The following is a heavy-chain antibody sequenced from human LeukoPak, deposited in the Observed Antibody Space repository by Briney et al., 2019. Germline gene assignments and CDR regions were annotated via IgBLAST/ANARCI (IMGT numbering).Heavy chain of an antibody. J-gene: IGHJ5*02. CDR2: IYPGDSDT. V-gene: IGHV5-51*01. Sequence: GESLKISCKGSGYSFTSYWIGWVRQMPGKGLEWMGIIYPGDSDTRYSPSFQGQVTISADKSISTAYLQWSSPKASDTAMYYCARKIQRYSSGWYFRWFDPWGQGTLVTVSS. CDR3: ARKIQRYSSGWYFRWFDP. CDR1: GYSFTSYW. D-gene: IGHD6-19*01.